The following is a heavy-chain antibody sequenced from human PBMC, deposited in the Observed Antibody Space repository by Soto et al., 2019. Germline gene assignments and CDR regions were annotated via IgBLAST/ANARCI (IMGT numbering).Heavy chain of an antibody. Sequence: SETLSLTCAVSSGSISSSNWWSWVRQPQGKGLEWIGEIYHSGSTNYNPSLKSRVTISVDKSKNQFSLKLSSVTAADTAVYYCARVLMTGYYFFSPLDYWGQGTLVTVSS. D-gene: IGHD3-9*01. CDR1: SGSISSSNW. CDR3: ARVLMTGYYFFSPLDY. J-gene: IGHJ4*02. V-gene: IGHV4-4*02. CDR2: IYHSGST.